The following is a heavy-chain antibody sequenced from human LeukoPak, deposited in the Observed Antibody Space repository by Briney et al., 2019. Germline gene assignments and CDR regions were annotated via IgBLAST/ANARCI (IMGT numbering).Heavy chain of an antibody. J-gene: IGHJ5*02. CDR2: ISAYNGNT. D-gene: IGHD2-2*02. V-gene: IGHV1-18*01. CDR3: ARIAPMGCSSTSCYSFGWFDP. Sequence: ASMKVSCKASGYTFTSYGISWVRQAPGQGLEWMGWISAYNGNTNYAQKLQGRVTMTTDTSTSTAYMELRSLRSDDTAVYYCARIAPMGCSSTSCYSFGWFDPWGQGTLVTVSS. CDR1: GYTFTSYG.